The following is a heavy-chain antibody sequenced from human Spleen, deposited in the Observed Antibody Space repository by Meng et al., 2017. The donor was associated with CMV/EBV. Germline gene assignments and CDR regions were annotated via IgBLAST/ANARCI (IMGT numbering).Heavy chain of an antibody. CDR1: GYSISSGYY. V-gene: IGHV4-38-2*02. CDR3: ARAYSSSYRVDY. CDR2: IYHSGST. J-gene: IGHJ4*02. Sequence: SETLSLTCTVSGYSISSGYYWGWIRQPPGKGLEWIGSIYHSGSTYYNPSLKSRVTISVDTSKNQFSLKLSSVTAADTAVYYCARAYSSSYRVDYWGQGTLVTVSS. D-gene: IGHD6-6*01.